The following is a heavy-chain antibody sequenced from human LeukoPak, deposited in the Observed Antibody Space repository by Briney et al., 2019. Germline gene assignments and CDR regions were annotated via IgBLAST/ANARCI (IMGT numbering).Heavy chain of an antibody. CDR2: ISGSGGGT. D-gene: IGHD1-7*01. CDR1: GFTVSTSA. Sequence: GGSLRLSCAAAGFTVSTSAMSWVRQAPGKGLEWVSGISGSGGGTYYADSVKGRFSISRDISKNTLYLQMNSLRAEDTAIYYCAKDGKTRNWNYFQAKPVYWGQGTLVTVSS. CDR3: AKDGKTRNWNYFQAKPVY. J-gene: IGHJ4*02. V-gene: IGHV3-23*01.